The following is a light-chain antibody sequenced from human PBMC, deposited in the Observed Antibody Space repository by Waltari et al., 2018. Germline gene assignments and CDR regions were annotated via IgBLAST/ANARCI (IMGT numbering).Light chain of an antibody. CDR3: QQCDNWPLT. V-gene: IGKV3-15*01. CDR2: AAS. CDR1: QSVSSN. J-gene: IGKJ4*01. Sequence: IVMTLSRATLSVSSRCRAALSCRASQSVSSNLAWYQQKPGQAPRLLIYAASTRATGIPARFSGSASGSEFTLTISSLQSEDFAVYYCQQCDNWPLTFGGGTRVEIK.